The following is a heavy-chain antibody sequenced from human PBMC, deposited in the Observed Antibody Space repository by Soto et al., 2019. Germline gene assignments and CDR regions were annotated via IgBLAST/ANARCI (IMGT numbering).Heavy chain of an antibody. CDR1: VGTFSSYT. Sequence: AAVEVSCTASVGTFSSYTISWVRQAPGQGLEWMGIINPSGGSTSYAQKFQGRVTMTRDTSTSTVYMELSSLRSEDTAVYYCARGMYSGSYFGQPDYWGQGTLVTVSS. V-gene: IGHV1-46*01. D-gene: IGHD1-26*01. CDR3: ARGMYSGSYFGQPDY. CDR2: INPSGGST. J-gene: IGHJ4*02.